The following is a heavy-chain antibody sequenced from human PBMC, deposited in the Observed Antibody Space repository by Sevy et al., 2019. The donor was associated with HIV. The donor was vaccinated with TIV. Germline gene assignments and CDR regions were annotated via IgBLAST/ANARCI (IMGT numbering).Heavy chain of an antibody. CDR3: ARGDELNSYYYGMDV. V-gene: IGHV6-1*01. J-gene: IGHJ6*02. CDR1: GDSVSSSIAA. CDR2: TYYRSKWYG. Sequence: SQTLSLTCAISGDSVSSSIAAWTWFRQSPSRGLEWLGRTYYRSKWYGDYEVSVKGRVTINPDTSKNQFSLHLESVTPEDTAVYFCARGDELNSYYYGMDVWGQGTTVTVSS. D-gene: IGHD1-7*01.